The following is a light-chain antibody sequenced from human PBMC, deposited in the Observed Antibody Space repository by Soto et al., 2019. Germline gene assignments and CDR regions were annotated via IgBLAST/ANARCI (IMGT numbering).Light chain of an antibody. CDR2: GAS. CDR3: QQYNNWPLT. Sequence: EIVMTQSPATLSVSPGERATLSCRASQSVSSYLAWYQQKPGQAPRLLFYGASTRATDIPARFSGSGSGTEFTLTISSLQSEDFALYYCQQYNNWPLTFGGGTKVEIK. V-gene: IGKV3-15*01. J-gene: IGKJ4*01. CDR1: QSVSSY.